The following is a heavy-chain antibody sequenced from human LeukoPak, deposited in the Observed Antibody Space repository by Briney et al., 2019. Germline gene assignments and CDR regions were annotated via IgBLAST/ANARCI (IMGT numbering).Heavy chain of an antibody. CDR1: GYTFTSYD. CDR2: MNPNSGNT. V-gene: IGHV1-8*01. CDR3: ARGIYDFWSGSDAFGI. Sequence: ASVKVSCKASGYTFTSYDINWVRQATGQGLEWMGWMNPNSGNTGYAQKFQGRVTMTRNTSISTAYMELSSLRSEDTAVYYCARGIYDFWSGSDAFGIWGQGTMVTVSS. J-gene: IGHJ3*02. D-gene: IGHD3-3*01.